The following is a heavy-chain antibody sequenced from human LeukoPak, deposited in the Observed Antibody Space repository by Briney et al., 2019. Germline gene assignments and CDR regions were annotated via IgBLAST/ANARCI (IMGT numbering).Heavy chain of an antibody. Sequence: QPGRSLRLSCAASGFTFSSFGMHWVRQTPGKGLDWVAFISSDGGNKYYADSVKGRFTISRDNSKNTLYLQMNSLRVEDTATYYCAKDGLTGIAALGRPHWSDPWGQGALVIVSS. CDR2: ISSDGGNK. V-gene: IGHV3-30*18. J-gene: IGHJ5*02. CDR3: AKDGLTGIAALGRPHWSDP. D-gene: IGHD6-13*01. CDR1: GFTFSSFG.